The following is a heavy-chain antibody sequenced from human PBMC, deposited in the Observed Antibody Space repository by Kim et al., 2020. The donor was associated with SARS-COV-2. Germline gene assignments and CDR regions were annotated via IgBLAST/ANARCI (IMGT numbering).Heavy chain of an antibody. J-gene: IGHJ6*03. CDR1: GYTFTSYA. CDR2: INTNTGNP. D-gene: IGHD6-25*01. Sequence: ASVKVSCKASGYTFTSYAMNWVRQAPGQGLEWMGWINTNTGNPTYAQGFTGRFVFSLDTSVSTAYLQISSLKAEDTAVYYCARDGLHIAADYYYYYMDVWGKGTTVTVSS. V-gene: IGHV7-4-1*02. CDR3: ARDGLHIAADYYYYYMDV.